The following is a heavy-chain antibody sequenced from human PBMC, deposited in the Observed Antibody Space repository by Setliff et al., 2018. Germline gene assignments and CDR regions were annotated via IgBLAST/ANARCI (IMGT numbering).Heavy chain of an antibody. CDR3: ARGAYGDYYFDY. CDR2: ISSSGSTI. J-gene: IGHJ4*02. D-gene: IGHD4-17*01. Sequence: LRLSCAASGFTFSSYEMNWVRQAPGKGLEWVSYISSSGSTICYADSVKGRFTISRDNAKNSLYLQMNSLRAEDTAVYYCARGAYGDYYFDYWGQGTLVTVSS. CDR1: GFTFSSYE. V-gene: IGHV3-48*03.